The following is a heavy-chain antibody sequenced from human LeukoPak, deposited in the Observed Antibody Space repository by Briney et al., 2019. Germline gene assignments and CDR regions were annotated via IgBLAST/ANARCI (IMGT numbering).Heavy chain of an antibody. CDR1: GGSINSSSYY. V-gene: IGHV4-39*07. CDR2: MYYRGST. Sequence: PSETLSLTCTVSGGSINSSSYYWGWVRQPPGKGLEWIGSMYYRGSTYYNPSLKSRVTISVDTSKNQFSLKSSSVTAADTAVYYCARDAGHQLSRRNYYAMDVWGQGTTVTVSS. J-gene: IGHJ6*02. D-gene: IGHD1-1*01. CDR3: ARDAGHQLSRRNYYAMDV.